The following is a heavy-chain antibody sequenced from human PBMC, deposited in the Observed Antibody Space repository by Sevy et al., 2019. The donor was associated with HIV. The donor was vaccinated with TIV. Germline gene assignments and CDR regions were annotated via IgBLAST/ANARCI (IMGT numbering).Heavy chain of an antibody. Sequence: SETLSLTCTVSGGSISSYYWSWIRQPPGKALEWIGYIYYSGSTNYNPSLKSRVTISVDTSKNQFSLKLSSVTAADSAVYYCARSEGVPRMVLAGYYGMDVWGQGTTVTVSS. CDR3: ARSEGVPRMVLAGYYGMDV. V-gene: IGHV4-59*13. CDR1: GGSISSYY. J-gene: IGHJ6*02. CDR2: IYYSGST. D-gene: IGHD3-10*01.